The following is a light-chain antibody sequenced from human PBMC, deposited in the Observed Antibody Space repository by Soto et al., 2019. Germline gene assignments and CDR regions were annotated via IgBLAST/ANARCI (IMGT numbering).Light chain of an antibody. J-gene: IGKJ2*01. V-gene: IGKV1-5*03. CDR1: QSISSW. Sequence: DIQMTQSPSTLSASVGSRVTITSRASQSISSWLAWYQQKPGKAPKLLIYKASSLESGVPSRFSGSGSGTEFTLTISSLQPDDFATYYCQQYNSHPYTFGQGTKLEIK. CDR2: KAS. CDR3: QQYNSHPYT.